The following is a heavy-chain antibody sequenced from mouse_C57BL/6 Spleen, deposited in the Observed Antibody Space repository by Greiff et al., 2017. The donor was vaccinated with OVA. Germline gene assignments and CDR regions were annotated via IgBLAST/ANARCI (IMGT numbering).Heavy chain of an antibody. J-gene: IGHJ4*01. V-gene: IGHV1-64*01. D-gene: IGHD2-4*01. Sequence: VQLQQSGAELVKPGASVKLSCKASGYTFTSYWMHWVKQRPGQGLEWIGMIHPNSGSTNYNEKFKSKATLTVDKSSSPAYMQLSSLTSEDSAVYYCARSYDYDVDAMDYWGQGTSVTVSS. CDR2: IHPNSGST. CDR1: GYTFTSYW. CDR3: ARSYDYDVDAMDY.